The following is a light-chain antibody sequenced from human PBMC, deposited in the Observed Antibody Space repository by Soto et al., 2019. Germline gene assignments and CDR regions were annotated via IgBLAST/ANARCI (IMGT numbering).Light chain of an antibody. V-gene: IGLV2-23*01. CDR1: SSDVGSYNL. Sequence: QSALTQPASVAGSPGQSITISCTGTSSDVGSYNLVSWYQQHPGEAPKLMIYGGTKRPSGVSNRCSGSKSGNTASLTISGLQAEDEADYYCCSYAGITTYYVFAPGTKLTVL. J-gene: IGLJ1*01. CDR3: CSYAGITTYYV. CDR2: GGT.